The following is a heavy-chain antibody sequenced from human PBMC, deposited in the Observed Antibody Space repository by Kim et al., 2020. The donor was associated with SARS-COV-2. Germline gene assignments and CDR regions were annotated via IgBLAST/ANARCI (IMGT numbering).Heavy chain of an antibody. D-gene: IGHD3-10*01. J-gene: IGHJ4*02. CDR3: AKVLGFGELLSE. Sequence: GGSLRLSCAASGFTFIGYGMHWVRQAPGKGLEWVAVISYDGSNKYYADSVQGRFTISRDNSKNTLYLQMNSLRAEDTAVYYCAKVLGFGELLSEWGQGTLVTVSS. V-gene: IGHV3-30*18. CDR2: ISYDGSNK. CDR1: GFTFIGYG.